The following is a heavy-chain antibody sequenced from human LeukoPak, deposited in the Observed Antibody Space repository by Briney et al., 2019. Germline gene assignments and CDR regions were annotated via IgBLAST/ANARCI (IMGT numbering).Heavy chain of an antibody. Sequence: GGSLRLSCTASGFTFGDYAMTWVRQASGKGLEWVSSISFSGTYIYYADSLKGRITISRDNARRSLFLQMNSLRAEDTAVYYCARRASTERGHSYGLDYWGQGTLVTVSS. D-gene: IGHD5-18*01. CDR2: ISFSGTYI. CDR3: ARRASTERGHSYGLDY. J-gene: IGHJ4*02. CDR1: GFTFGDYA. V-gene: IGHV3-21*01.